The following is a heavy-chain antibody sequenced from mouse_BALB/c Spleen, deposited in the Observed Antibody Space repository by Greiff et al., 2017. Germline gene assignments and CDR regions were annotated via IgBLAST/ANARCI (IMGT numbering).Heavy chain of an antibody. CDR3: ARRGGYDVLDY. D-gene: IGHD2-14*01. J-gene: IGHJ4*01. CDR2: INPNNGGT. CDR1: GYTFTDYY. V-gene: IGHV1-26*01. Sequence: EVQLQQSGPELVKPGASVKMSCKASGYTFTDYYMKWVKQSPGKSLEWIGDINPNNGGTSYNQKFKGKATLTVDKSSSTAYMQLNSLTSEDSAVYYCARRGGYDVLDYWGQGTSVTVSA.